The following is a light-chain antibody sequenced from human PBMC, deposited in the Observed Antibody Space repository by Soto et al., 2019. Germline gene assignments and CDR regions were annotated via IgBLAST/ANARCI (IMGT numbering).Light chain of an antibody. CDR3: QQRSNWPPLS. CDR2: GAS. CDR1: QSVSSNY. V-gene: IGKV3D-20*02. J-gene: IGKJ4*01. Sequence: EIVLAQSPGTLSLSPGERATLSCRASQSVSSNYLAWYQRKPGQAPRLLIYGASSRATGIPDRFSGSGSGTDFTLTISSLEPEDFAVYYCQQRSNWPPLSFGGGTKVDIK.